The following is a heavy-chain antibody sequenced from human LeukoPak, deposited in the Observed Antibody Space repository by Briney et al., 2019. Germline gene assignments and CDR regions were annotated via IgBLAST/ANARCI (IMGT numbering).Heavy chain of an antibody. V-gene: IGHV4-59*01. D-gene: IGHD5-18*01. CDR3: ARAENSYGTGHHFDY. CDR1: GDSISSYY. J-gene: IGHJ4*02. Sequence: SETLSLTCTVSGDSISSYYWNWIRQPPGKGLEWIGYVYYSGSTYYNPSLKSRVTISVDTSKKQFSLKVTSVTAADTAVYYCARAENSYGTGHHFDYWGQGTLVTVSS. CDR2: VYYSGST.